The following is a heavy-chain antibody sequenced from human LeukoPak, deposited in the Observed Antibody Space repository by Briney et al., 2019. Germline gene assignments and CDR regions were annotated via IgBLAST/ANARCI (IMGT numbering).Heavy chain of an antibody. V-gene: IGHV4-4*02. Sequence: SETLSLTCGVSGGSIGITNYWSWVRQAPGEGLEWTGEISDDGTTNYNPSLGSRVAMSLDRANNQFSLSLTSVTAADTAVYYCTRENRPFCPFAYWGQGVLVTVSS. D-gene: IGHD2/OR15-2a*01. CDR3: TRENRPFCPFAY. CDR2: ISDDGTT. CDR1: GGSIGITNY. J-gene: IGHJ4*02.